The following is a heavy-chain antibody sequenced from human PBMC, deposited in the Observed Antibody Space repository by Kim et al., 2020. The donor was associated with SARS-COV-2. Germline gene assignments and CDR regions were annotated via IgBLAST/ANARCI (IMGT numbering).Heavy chain of an antibody. V-gene: IGHV4-30-4*01. D-gene: IGHD6-19*01. CDR1: GGSISSGDYY. CDR2: IYYSGST. J-gene: IGHJ5*02. CDR3: ARGQWLVPLRPWIDP. Sequence: SETLSLTCTVSGGSISSGDYYWSWIRQPPGKGLEWIGYIYYSGSTYYNPSLKSRVTISVDTSKNQFSLKLSSVTAADTAVYYCARGQWLVPLRPWIDPWGHGTLVTVSS.